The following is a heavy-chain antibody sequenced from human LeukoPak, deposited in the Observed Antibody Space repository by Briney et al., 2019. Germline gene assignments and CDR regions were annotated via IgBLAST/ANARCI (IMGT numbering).Heavy chain of an antibody. CDR3: ARDFGFGELRYYFDY. CDR2: ISYDGSNK. Sequence: GGSLRLSCAASGCTFSSYSMHWIRQAPGKGLEWVAVISYDGSNKYYADSVKGRFTISRDNSKNTLYLQMNSLRAEDTAVYYYARDFGFGELRYYFDYWGQGTLVTVSS. CDR1: GCTFSSYS. J-gene: IGHJ4*02. D-gene: IGHD3-10*01. V-gene: IGHV3-30-3*01.